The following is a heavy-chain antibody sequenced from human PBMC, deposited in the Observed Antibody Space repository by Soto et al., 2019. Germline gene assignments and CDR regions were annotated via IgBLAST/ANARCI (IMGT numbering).Heavy chain of an antibody. CDR3: AKQRMGVIRALDY. J-gene: IGHJ4*02. D-gene: IGHD1-26*01. V-gene: IGHV3-23*01. Sequence: LGGSLRLSCAASGFTFSNYAMSWIRQAPGKGLEWVSTIRETGNTYYADSVRGRFATSRDNSENTLYLQMSSLRAEDTAVYYCAKQRMGVIRALDYWGQGTLVTVSS. CDR2: IRETGNT. CDR1: GFTFSNYA.